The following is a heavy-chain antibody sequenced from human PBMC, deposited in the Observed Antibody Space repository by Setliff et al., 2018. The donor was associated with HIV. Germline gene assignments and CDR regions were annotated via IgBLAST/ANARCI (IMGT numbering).Heavy chain of an antibody. J-gene: IGHJ4*02. D-gene: IGHD3-10*02. Sequence: GSLRLSCAASGFTFSSYRIHWVRQAPGKGLECVAVISDDGNNTYYADSVKGRFTISRDNSKNSVYLQMDNLGAEDTAVYFCARDDGGYMSGVYFDCWGQGTRVTVSS. CDR3: ARDDGGYMSGVYFDC. V-gene: IGHV3-30-3*01. CDR2: ISDDGNNT. CDR1: GFTFSSYR.